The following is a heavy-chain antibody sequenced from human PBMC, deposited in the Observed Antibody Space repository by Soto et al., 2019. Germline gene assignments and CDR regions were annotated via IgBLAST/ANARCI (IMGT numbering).Heavy chain of an antibody. V-gene: IGHV3-74*01. Sequence: EVQLVESGGGLVQPGGSLRLSCAASGFTFSSYWMHWVRQAPGKGLVWVSRINSDGSSTSYADSVKGRFTISRDNAKNTLYLQMNSLSAEDTAVYYCARVPRGSALWPADYWGQGTLVTVSS. J-gene: IGHJ4*02. CDR2: INSDGSST. CDR1: GFTFSSYW. D-gene: IGHD1-26*01. CDR3: ARVPRGSALWPADY.